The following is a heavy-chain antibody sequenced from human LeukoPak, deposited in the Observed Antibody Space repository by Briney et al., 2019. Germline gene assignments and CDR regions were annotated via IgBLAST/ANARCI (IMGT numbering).Heavy chain of an antibody. Sequence: SETLSLTCTVSGGSISSGDYYWSWIRQPPGKGLEWIGYIYYSGSTYYNPSLKSRVTISVDTSKNQFSLKLSSVTAADTAVYYCAREEPSLPYDRVSWFDPWGQGTLVTVSS. CDR1: GGSISSGDYY. D-gene: IGHD3-22*01. CDR2: IYYSGST. V-gene: IGHV4-30-4*01. J-gene: IGHJ5*02. CDR3: AREEPSLPYDRVSWFDP.